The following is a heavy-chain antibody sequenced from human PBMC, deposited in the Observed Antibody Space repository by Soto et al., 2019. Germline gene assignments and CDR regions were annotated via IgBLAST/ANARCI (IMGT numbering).Heavy chain of an antibody. CDR3: AKADSNYAGRFSYYYMDV. Sequence: ASVKVSCKASGGTFSSYAISWVRQAPGQGLEWMGGIIPIFGTANYAQKFQGRVTITADESTSTAYMELSSLRSEDTAVYYCAKADSNYAGRFSYYYMDVWGTGTMVTVSS. CDR1: GGTFSSYA. D-gene: IGHD4-4*01. V-gene: IGHV1-69*13. J-gene: IGHJ6*03. CDR2: IIPIFGTA.